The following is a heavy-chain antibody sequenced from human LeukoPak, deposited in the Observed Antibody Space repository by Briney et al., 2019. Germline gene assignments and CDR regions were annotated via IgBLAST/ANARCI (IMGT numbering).Heavy chain of an antibody. CDR3: ARRRTRDGYNSNYFFDY. D-gene: IGHD5-12*01. V-gene: IGHV4-34*01. CDR1: GGSLSGYY. CDR2: INHSGST. J-gene: IGHJ4*02. Sequence: SETLSLTCAVYGGSLSGYYWSWIRQPPGKGLEWIGEINHSGSTNYNPSLKSRVTISVDTSKNQFSLKLSSVTAADTAVYYCARRRTRDGYNSNYFFDYWGQGTLVTVSS.